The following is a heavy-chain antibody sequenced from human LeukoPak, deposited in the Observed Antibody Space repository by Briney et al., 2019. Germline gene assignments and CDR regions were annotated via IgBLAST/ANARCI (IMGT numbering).Heavy chain of an antibody. CDR2: IKSKGDGGTT. V-gene: IGHV3-15*01. J-gene: IGHJ4*02. CDR1: GLTFRNAW. Sequence: GGSLRLSCAASGLTFRNAWMSWVRQAPGKGLEWVGRIKSKGDGGTTDYAAPVKGRFTISRDDSQNTLYLQMSSLKTEDTAVYYCSTAGFNWGQGTLVTVSA. CDR3: STAGFN.